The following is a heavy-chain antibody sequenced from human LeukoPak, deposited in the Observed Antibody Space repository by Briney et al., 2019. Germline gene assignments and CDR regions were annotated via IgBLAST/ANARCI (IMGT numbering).Heavy chain of an antibody. J-gene: IGHJ4*02. CDR3: AKGPTYSSSSLFDY. Sequence: GGSLRLSCAASGFTFHDYAMHWVRQAPGKGLEWVSGISWNGGTIDYADSVRGRFTISRDNAKNSLYLQMNSLRPEDMALYYCAKGPTYSSSSLFDYWGQGILVAVSS. V-gene: IGHV3-9*03. CDR2: ISWNGGTI. CDR1: GFTFHDYA. D-gene: IGHD6-6*01.